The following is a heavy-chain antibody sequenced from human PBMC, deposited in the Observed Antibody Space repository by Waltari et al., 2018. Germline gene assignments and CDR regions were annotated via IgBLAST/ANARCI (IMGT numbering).Heavy chain of an antibody. CDR3: ARVPNCSSTSCYENWFDP. J-gene: IGHJ5*02. CDR2: IYYGGGT. CDR1: GGSISSSSYY. D-gene: IGHD2-2*01. V-gene: IGHV4-39*07. Sequence: QLQLQESGPGLVKPSETLSLTCTVSGGSISSSSYYWGWIRQPPGKGLEGIGRIYYGGGTYYNPSLKGRVTVSVDTSKNQFSLKLGSVTAADTAVYYCARVPNCSSTSCYENWFDPWGQGTLVTVSS.